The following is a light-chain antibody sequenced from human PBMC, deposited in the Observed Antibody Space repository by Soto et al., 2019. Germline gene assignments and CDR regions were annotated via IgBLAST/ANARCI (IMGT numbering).Light chain of an antibody. CDR3: HQYENWPQT. V-gene: IGKV3-15*01. J-gene: IGKJ1*01. Sequence: EIVMTQAPATLSVSPGERATLSCRASQSVSSNLAWYQQKPGQAPRLLIYGASTRATGIPARFSGSGSGTEFTLTISSLQSEDFAVYYCHQYENWPQTFGQGTKVDIK. CDR2: GAS. CDR1: QSVSSN.